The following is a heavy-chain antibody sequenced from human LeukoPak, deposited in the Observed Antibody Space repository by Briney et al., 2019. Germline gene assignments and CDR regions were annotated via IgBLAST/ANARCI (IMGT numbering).Heavy chain of an antibody. CDR2: IYTSGST. J-gene: IGHJ4*02. CDR3: ASGYDYVWGSYRLDY. Sequence: SETLSLTCTVSGGSISSYYWSWIRQPAGKGLEWIGRIYTSGSTNYNPSLKSRVTISVDTSKNQFSLKLSSVTAADTAVYYCASGYDYVWGSYRLDYWGQGTLVTVSS. D-gene: IGHD3-16*02. CDR1: GGSISSYY. V-gene: IGHV4-4*07.